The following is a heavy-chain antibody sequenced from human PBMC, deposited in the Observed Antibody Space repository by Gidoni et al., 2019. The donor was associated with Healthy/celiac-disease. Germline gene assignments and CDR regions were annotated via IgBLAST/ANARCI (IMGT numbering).Heavy chain of an antibody. CDR3: AKICGGSCSRRDGYFDY. V-gene: IGHV3-30*18. CDR2: ISYDGSNK. D-gene: IGHD2-15*01. Sequence: QVQLVESGGGVVQPGRSLRLSCAASGFTFSSYGMHWVRQAPGKGLEWVAVISYDGSNKYYADSVKGRFTISRDNSKNTLYLQMNSLRAEDTAVYYCAKICGGSCSRRDGYFDYWGQGTLVTVSS. CDR1: GFTFSSYG. J-gene: IGHJ4*02.